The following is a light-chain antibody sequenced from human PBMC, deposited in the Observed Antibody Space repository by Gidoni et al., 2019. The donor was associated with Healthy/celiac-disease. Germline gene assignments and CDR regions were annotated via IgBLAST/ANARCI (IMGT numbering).Light chain of an antibody. Sequence: AIQLTQSPSSLSASVGDRVTITCRASQGISSALAWYQPKPGKAPKLLIYDASSLESGVPSRFSGRGSGKDFTLNIRRLQPEDFATYYRQKFNNFNTLGQGKPLEIK. V-gene: IGKV1D-13*01. CDR3: QKFNNFNT. J-gene: IGKJ5*01. CDR1: QGISSA. CDR2: DAS.